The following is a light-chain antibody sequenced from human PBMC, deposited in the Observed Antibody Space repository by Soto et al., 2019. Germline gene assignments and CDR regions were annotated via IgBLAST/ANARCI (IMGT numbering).Light chain of an antibody. CDR1: QGISSY. CDR3: QHRSIWTVS. V-gene: IGKV3-11*01. CDR2: DAS. Sequence: FTQSPSFLSASVGDRVTITCRASQGISSYLAWYQQKPGQAPRILIFDASNRDTGIPARFSGSGSGTEFTLTISSLEPEDFAVYYCQHRSIWTVSFGQGTRLEI. J-gene: IGKJ5*01.